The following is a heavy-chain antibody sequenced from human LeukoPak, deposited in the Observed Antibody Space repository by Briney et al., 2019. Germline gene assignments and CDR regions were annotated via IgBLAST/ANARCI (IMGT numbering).Heavy chain of an antibody. V-gene: IGHV1-2*02. CDR1: GYTFTGYY. Sequence: ASVNVSRKASGYTFTGYYMHWVRQAPGQGLEWMGWINPNSCGTNYAQKFQGRVTMTRDTSISTAYMELSRLRSDDTAVYYCARDLKLKYGSGGYFPGHWGQGTLVTVSS. CDR2: INPNSCGT. D-gene: IGHD3-10*01. CDR3: ARDLKLKYGSGGYFPGH. J-gene: IGHJ4*02.